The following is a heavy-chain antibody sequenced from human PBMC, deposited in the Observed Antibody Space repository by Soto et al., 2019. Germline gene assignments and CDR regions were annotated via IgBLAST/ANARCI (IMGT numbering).Heavy chain of an antibody. D-gene: IGHD2-21*02. CDR3: ARGGWRLFDY. Sequence: QVQLQESGPGLVKPSETLSLTCTVSGGSISSYYWSWIRQPPGKGLEWIGYTYYSGSTNYNPSLKSRVTISVDTSKNQFSLKLSSVTAADTAVYYCARGGWRLFDYWGQGTLVTVSS. CDR1: GGSISSYY. J-gene: IGHJ4*02. V-gene: IGHV4-59*08. CDR2: TYYSGST.